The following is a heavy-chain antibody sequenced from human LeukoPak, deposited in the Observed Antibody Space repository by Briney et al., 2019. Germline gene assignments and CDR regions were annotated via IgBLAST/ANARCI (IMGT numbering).Heavy chain of an antibody. CDR2: IKQDGSEK. D-gene: IGHD3-22*01. J-gene: IGHJ3*02. Sequence: GGSLRLSCAASGVTFSSYWMSWVRQAPGKGLEWVANIKQDGSEKYYVDSVKGRFTISRDNAKNSLYLQMNSLRAEDTAVYYCARGSGIVVAFGAFDIWGQGTMVTVSS. V-gene: IGHV3-7*01. CDR1: GVTFSSYW. CDR3: ARGSGIVVAFGAFDI.